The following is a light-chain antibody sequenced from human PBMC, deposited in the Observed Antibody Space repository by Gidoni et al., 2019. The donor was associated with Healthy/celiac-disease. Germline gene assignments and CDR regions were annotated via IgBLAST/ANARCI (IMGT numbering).Light chain of an antibody. J-gene: IGKJ1*01. CDR3: QQYNSYSWT. Sequence: DSQMTQSPSTLSASVGDRVTITCRASQSISSWLAWYQQKPGKAPKLLIYDASSLESGVPSRFSGSGSGTEFTLTISSLQPDDFATYYCQQYNSYSWTFGQXTKVEIK. V-gene: IGKV1-5*01. CDR2: DAS. CDR1: QSISSW.